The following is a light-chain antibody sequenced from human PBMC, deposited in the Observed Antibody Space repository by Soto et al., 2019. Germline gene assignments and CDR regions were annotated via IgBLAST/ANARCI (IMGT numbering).Light chain of an antibody. J-gene: IGLJ1*01. CDR1: SSDVGGYNY. Sequence: QSALTQPHSVPGSPGQSITISCTGTSSDVGGYNYVSWYQQQSGKAPKLMIHEVSNRPSGVSSRFSGSKSGNTASLTISGLQAEDEADYYCSSYTSSRAYVFGIGTKVTVL. CDR2: EVS. CDR3: SSYTSSRAYV. V-gene: IGLV2-14*01.